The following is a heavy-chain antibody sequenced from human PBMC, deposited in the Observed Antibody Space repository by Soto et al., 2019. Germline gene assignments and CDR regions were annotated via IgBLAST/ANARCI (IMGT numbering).Heavy chain of an antibody. V-gene: IGHV3-30-3*01. CDR2: ISYDGSNK. CDR3: AIGVLLWFGETPLDY. CDR1: GFTFSSYA. D-gene: IGHD3-10*01. J-gene: IGHJ4*02. Sequence: QVQLVESGGGVVQPGRSLRLSCAASGFTFSSYAMHWVRQAPGKGLEWVAVISYDGSNKYYADSVKGRFTISRDNSKNTLYLQMNSLRAEDTAVYYCAIGVLLWFGETPLDYWGQGTLLTVSS.